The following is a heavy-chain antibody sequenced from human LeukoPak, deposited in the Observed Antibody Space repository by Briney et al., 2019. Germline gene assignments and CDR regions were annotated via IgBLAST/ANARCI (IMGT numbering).Heavy chain of an antibody. CDR1: GYTFTSYG. J-gene: IGHJ4*02. Sequence: ASVRVSCKASGYTFTSYGITWVRQAPGQGLEWMGWISTYNGNTNDAQKFLDRVILTRDISSTTAYLELRSLRPDDTAVYFCVRGAPYCDKSACSSPGHHWGQGTLVTVSS. CDR3: VRGAPYCDKSACSSPGHH. V-gene: IGHV1-18*01. D-gene: IGHD2-21*01. CDR2: ISTYNGNT.